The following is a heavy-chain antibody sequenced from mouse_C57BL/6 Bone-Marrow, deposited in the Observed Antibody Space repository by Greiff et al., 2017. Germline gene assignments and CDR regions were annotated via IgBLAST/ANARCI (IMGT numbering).Heavy chain of an antibody. CDR1: GYTFTSYD. Sequence: QVQLQQPGAELVKPGASVKMSCKASGYTFTSYDINWVKQRPGQGLEWIGWIYPRDGSTKYNEKFKGKATLTVDTSSSTAYMELHSLTSEDSAVYFCARSRAPYAMDYWGQGTSVTVSS. CDR3: ARSRAPYAMDY. V-gene: IGHV1-85*01. J-gene: IGHJ4*01. CDR2: IYPRDGST.